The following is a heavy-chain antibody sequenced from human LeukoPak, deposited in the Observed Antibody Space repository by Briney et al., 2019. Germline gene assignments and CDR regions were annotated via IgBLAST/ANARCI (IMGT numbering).Heavy chain of an antibody. CDR1: GYSFTSYW. Sequence: GESLKISCKGSGYSFTSYWIGWVRQMPGKGLEWMGIIYPGDSDTRYSPSFQGQVTISADKSISTAYLQWSSLKASGTAMYYCARLETPGIAVAGSCDYWGQGTLVTVSS. V-gene: IGHV5-51*01. J-gene: IGHJ4*02. CDR3: ARLETPGIAVAGSCDY. D-gene: IGHD6-19*01. CDR2: IYPGDSDT.